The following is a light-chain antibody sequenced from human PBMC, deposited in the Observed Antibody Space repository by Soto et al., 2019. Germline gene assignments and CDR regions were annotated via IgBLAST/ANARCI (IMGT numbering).Light chain of an antibody. CDR1: SSDVGGYNY. CDR2: EVN. CDR3: SSYAGSSNV. V-gene: IGLV2-8*01. Sequence: QSALTQPPSASGSPGQSVAISCTGTSSDVGGYNYVSWYQQHPGKAPKLMIYEVNKRPSGVPDRFSGSKSGNTASLTVSGLQAEDEADYYCSSYAGSSNVFRTGTKVTAL. J-gene: IGLJ1*01.